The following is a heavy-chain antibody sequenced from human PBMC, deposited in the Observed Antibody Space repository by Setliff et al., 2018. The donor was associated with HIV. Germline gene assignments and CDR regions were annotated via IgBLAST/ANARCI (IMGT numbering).Heavy chain of an antibody. J-gene: IGHJ3*02. CDR3: ARYAGGYPLNDLFDI. Sequence: GESLKISCEASGFTFSTYWMSWVRQAPGKGLEWVANIKKDGSEEFYVDSVKGRFTISRDNAKNSLSLQMNSLRADDPAVYYCARYAGGYPLNDLFDIWGQGAMVTVSS. D-gene: IGHD3-22*01. CDR2: IKKDGSEE. V-gene: IGHV3-7*01. CDR1: GFTFSTYW.